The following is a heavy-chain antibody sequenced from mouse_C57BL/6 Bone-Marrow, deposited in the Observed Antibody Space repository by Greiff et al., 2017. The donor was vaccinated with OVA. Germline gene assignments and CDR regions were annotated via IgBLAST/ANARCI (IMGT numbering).Heavy chain of an antibody. D-gene: IGHD2-2*01. V-gene: IGHV1-52*01. CDR2: IDPSDSET. Sequence: QVQLQQPGAELVRPGSSVKLSCKASGYTFTSYWMHWVKQRPIQGLEWIGNIDPSDSETHYNQKFKDKATLTVDKSSSTAYMQLSSLTSEDSAVYDCARAGWLRPVDCWGQGTTLTVSA. CDR3: ARAGWLRPVDC. J-gene: IGHJ2*01. CDR1: GYTFTSYW.